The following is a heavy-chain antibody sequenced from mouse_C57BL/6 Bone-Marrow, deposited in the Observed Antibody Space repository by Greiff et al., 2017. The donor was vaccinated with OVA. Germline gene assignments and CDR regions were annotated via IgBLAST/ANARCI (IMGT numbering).Heavy chain of an antibody. V-gene: IGHV5-6*02. CDR3: ARRTGRGPWFAY. J-gene: IGHJ3*01. CDR2: ISSGGSYT. CDR1: GFTFSSYG. D-gene: IGHD4-1*01. Sequence: EVKLVESGGDLVKPGGSLKLSCAASGFTFSSYGMSWVRPTPDKRLEWVATISSGGSYTYYPDSVKGRFTISRDNAKNTLYLQMSSLKSEDTAMYDCARRTGRGPWFAYWGQGTLVTVSA.